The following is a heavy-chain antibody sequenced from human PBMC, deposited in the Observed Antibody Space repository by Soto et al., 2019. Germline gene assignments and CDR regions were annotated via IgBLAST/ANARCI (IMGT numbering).Heavy chain of an antibody. Sequence: GGSLRLSCAASGFTFSSYGMHWVRQAPGKGLEWVAVIWYDGSNKYYADSVKGRFTISRDKSKKTLSLQMNSLRVEDTAVYYCARDPSIAAAGGPLKWELNPLYDMDVWGQGTTVTVSS. J-gene: IGHJ6*02. D-gene: IGHD6-13*01. CDR1: GFTFSSYG. CDR3: ARDPSIAAAGGPLKWELNPLYDMDV. V-gene: IGHV3-33*01. CDR2: IWYDGSNK.